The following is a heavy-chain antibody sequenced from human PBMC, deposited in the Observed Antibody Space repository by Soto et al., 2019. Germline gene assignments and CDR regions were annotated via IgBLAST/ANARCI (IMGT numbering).Heavy chain of an antibody. D-gene: IGHD3-16*02. Sequence: SETLSLTCTVSGGSISSYYWSWIRQPPGKGLEWIGYIYYSGSTNYNPSLKSRVTISVDTSKNQFSLKLSSVTAADTAVYYCARHRIMITFGGVIANGDYGMDVWGQGTTVTVSS. CDR3: ARHRIMITFGGVIANGDYGMDV. J-gene: IGHJ6*02. CDR2: IYYSGST. CDR1: GGSISSYY. V-gene: IGHV4-59*08.